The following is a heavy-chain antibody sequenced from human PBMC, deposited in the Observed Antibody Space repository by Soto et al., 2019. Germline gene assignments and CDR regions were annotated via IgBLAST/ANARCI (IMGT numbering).Heavy chain of an antibody. CDR3: ARGRGAHYFDSSGLGDAFDI. Sequence: QVQLVESGGGVVQPGRSLRLSCAASGFTFSNYGMYWVRQAPGKGLEWVAVIWYDGTTKYYADSVKGRFTISRDNSKNTLYLQMNSLRDEDTAVYYCARGRGAHYFDSSGLGDAFDIWGQGTMVTVSS. D-gene: IGHD3-22*01. J-gene: IGHJ3*02. CDR2: IWYDGTTK. V-gene: IGHV3-33*01. CDR1: GFTFSNYG.